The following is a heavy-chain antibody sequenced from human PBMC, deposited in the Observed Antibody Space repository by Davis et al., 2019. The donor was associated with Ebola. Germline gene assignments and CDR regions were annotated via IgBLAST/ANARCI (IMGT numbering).Heavy chain of an antibody. CDR1: GFTFSSSS. V-gene: IGHV3-30*04. J-gene: IGHJ4*02. D-gene: IGHD5-24*01. Sequence: GGSLRLSCAASGFTFSSSSMHWVRQAPGKGLEWVTAISYDGSSQYYADSVKGRFTISRDNSKNTVYLQMNNLSAADTAVYYCARGGYNNDYWGQGLLVTVSS. CDR3: ARGGYNNDY. CDR2: ISYDGSSQ.